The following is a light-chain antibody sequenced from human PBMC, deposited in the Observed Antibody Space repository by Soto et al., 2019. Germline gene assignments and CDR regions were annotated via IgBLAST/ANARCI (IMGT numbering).Light chain of an antibody. Sequence: EIVMTQSPATQSVSPGERATLSCRASQSVSSNLAWYQQKPGQAPRLLIHGASTRATGIPARFSGSGSGTEFTLTISSLQSEDFAVYYCQQYNNWPFTFGQGTRLEI. J-gene: IGKJ5*01. CDR2: GAS. CDR3: QQYNNWPFT. CDR1: QSVSSN. V-gene: IGKV3-15*01.